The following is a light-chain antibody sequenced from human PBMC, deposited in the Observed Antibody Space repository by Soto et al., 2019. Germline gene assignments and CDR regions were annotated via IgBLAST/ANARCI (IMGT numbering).Light chain of an antibody. CDR1: QSVSSSY. J-gene: IGKJ1*01. V-gene: IGKV3-20*01. CDR3: QQYGSSPLWT. CDR2: GAS. Sequence: EIVLTQSPGTLSLSPGERATLSCRASQSVSSSYLAWYQQKPGQAPRLLISGASNRATGIPERFSGSGSGTDFTLTISRLEPEDFAVYYCQQYGSSPLWTFGQGTKVDIK.